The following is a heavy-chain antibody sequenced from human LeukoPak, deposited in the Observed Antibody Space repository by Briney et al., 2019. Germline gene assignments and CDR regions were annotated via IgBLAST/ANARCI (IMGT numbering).Heavy chain of an antibody. CDR3: ARTNSGSDSGDALYI. D-gene: IGHD1-26*01. V-gene: IGHV4-59*01. CDR1: GGSISSYY. J-gene: IGHJ3*02. Sequence: PSETLSLTCSVSGGSISSYYWSWIRQPPGKGLEWIGYIYYSGSTHYPPSLKSRVTISVDTSKNQFSLRLSSVTAADTAVYYCARTNSGSDSGDALYIWGQGTMVTVSS. CDR2: IYYSGST.